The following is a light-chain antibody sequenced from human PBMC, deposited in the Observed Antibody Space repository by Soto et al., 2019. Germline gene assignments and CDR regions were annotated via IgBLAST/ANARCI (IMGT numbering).Light chain of an antibody. CDR3: SSYAGSNNFV. V-gene: IGLV2-8*01. CDR2: EVT. Sequence: QSALTQPPSASGTLGQSVTISCTRTSSDVGGYNYVSWYQQHPGKAPKLMIYEVTKRPSGVPDRFSGSKSGKTASLAVSGLQAEDEADYYCSSYAGSNNFVFGTGTKLTVL. CDR1: SSDVGGYNY. J-gene: IGLJ1*01.